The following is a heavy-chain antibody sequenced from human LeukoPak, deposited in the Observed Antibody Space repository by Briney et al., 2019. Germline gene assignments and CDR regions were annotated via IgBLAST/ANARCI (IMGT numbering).Heavy chain of an antibody. CDR2: INHSGST. J-gene: IGHJ5*02. CDR3: ARGRVDTIFGVVSWFDP. D-gene: IGHD3-3*01. V-gene: IGHV4-34*01. CDR1: GGSFSGYY. Sequence: SETLSLTCAVYGGSFSGYYWSWIRQPPGKGLEWIGEINHSGSTNYNPSLKSRVTISVDTSKNQFSLKLSSVTAADTAVYYCARGRVDTIFGVVSWFDPWGQGTLVTVSS.